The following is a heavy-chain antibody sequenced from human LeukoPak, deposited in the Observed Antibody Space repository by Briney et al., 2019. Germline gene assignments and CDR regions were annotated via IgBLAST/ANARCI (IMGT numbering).Heavy chain of an antibody. CDR2: ISSNSSYT. D-gene: IGHD6-19*01. CDR3: AKGSSSGWYGEGAFDI. V-gene: IGHV3-11*06. Sequence: PGGSLRLSCAASGFTFSDYYMSWIRQAPGNGLEWVSYISSNSSYTDYADSVKGRFTISRDNAKNSLYLQMNSLRAEDTAVYYCAKGSSSGWYGEGAFDIWGQGTMVTVSS. CDR1: GFTFSDYY. J-gene: IGHJ3*02.